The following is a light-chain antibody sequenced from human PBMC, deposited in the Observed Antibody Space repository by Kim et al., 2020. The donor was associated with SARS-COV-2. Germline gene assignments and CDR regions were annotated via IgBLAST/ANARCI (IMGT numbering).Light chain of an antibody. CDR3: QVWDSSSDHPV. CDR1: NIESKS. V-gene: IGLV3-21*04. Sequence: GKTSRIPCGGNNIESKSVHCYRRRPXPAPVLVIYYDSDRPSGSPERFSGSNSGNTATLTISRVEAGDEADYYCQVWDSSSDHPVFGGGTQLTVL. CDR2: YDS. J-gene: IGLJ2*01.